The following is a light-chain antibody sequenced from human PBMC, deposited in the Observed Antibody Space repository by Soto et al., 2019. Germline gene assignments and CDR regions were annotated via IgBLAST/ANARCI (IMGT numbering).Light chain of an antibody. CDR3: HQYADSPRT. CDR1: QSVGKNF. Sequence: EIVLTQSPGTLSLSPGERATLSCRASQSVGKNFVAWYQQKPGQAPRFLMYGASTRATGIPDRFSGSGSGTDFTLTVKRLEPEDFAVYYCHQYADSPRTFGQGTKVEI. V-gene: IGKV3-20*01. J-gene: IGKJ1*01. CDR2: GAS.